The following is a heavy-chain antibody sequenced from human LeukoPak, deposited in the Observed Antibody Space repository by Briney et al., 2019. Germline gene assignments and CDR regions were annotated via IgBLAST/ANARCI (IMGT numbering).Heavy chain of an antibody. CDR1: GSSISSSSYY. Sequence: SETLSLTCAVSGSSISSSSYYWGWIRQPPGKGLEWIGRIYTSGSTNYNPSLKSRVTISVDTSKNQFSLKLSSATAADTAVYYCARCLGGRCDYFDYWGQGTLVTVSS. V-gene: IGHV4-61*02. D-gene: IGHD3-16*01. CDR3: ARCLGGRCDYFDY. CDR2: IYTSGST. J-gene: IGHJ4*02.